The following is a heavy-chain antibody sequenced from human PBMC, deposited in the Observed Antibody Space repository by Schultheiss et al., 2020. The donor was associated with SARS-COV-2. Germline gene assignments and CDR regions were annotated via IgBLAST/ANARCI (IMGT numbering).Heavy chain of an antibody. V-gene: IGHV3-53*01. D-gene: IGHD2-15*01. Sequence: GGSLRLSCAASGFTVSSNYMSWVRQAPGKGLEWVSVIYSGGSTYYADSVKGRFTISRDNSKNTLYLQMNSLRAEDTAVYYCARDGRASSNYGMDVWGQGTTVTVSS. J-gene: IGHJ6*02. CDR3: ARDGRASSNYGMDV. CDR2: IYSGGST. CDR1: GFTVSSNY.